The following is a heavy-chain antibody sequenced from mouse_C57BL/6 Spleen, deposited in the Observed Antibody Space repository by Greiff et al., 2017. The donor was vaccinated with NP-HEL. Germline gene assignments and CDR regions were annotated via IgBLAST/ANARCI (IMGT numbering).Heavy chain of an antibody. J-gene: IGHJ2*01. Sequence: EVQLQQSGAELVRPGASVKLSCTASGFNIKDDYMHWVKQRPEQGLEWIGWIDPENGDTEYASKFQGKATITADTSSNTAYLQLSSLTSEDTAVYYCTTFDGYYVEYFDDWGQGTTLTVSS. CDR3: TTFDGYYVEYFDD. CDR2: IDPENGDT. D-gene: IGHD2-3*01. CDR1: GFNIKDDY. V-gene: IGHV14-4*01.